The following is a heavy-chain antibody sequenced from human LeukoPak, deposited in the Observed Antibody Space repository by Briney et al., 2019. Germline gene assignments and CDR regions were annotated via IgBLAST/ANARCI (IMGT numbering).Heavy chain of an antibody. V-gene: IGHV3-66*01. Sequence: GGSLRLSCAASGFTVSSNYMSWVRQAPGKGLEWVSIIYSGGDTDYADSVKGRITISRDNSKNTLYLQMNSLRPEDTAVYYCASRHYYDRSGYYTVGYWGQGTQVTVSS. D-gene: IGHD3-22*01. CDR3: ASRHYYDRSGYYTVGY. CDR1: GFTVSSNY. J-gene: IGHJ4*02. CDR2: IYSGGDT.